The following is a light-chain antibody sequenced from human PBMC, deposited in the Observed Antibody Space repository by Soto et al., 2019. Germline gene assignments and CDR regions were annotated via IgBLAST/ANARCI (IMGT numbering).Light chain of an antibody. CDR1: QSVSNN. J-gene: IGKJ2*01. Sequence: EIVLTQSPATLSVSPGERAALSCRASQSVSNNLAWYQQKPGQPPRLLIYGVSTRATGIPARFSGSGSETEFTLTISSLQSEDFAVYYCQQYNNWPPYTFGQGTKVDIK. CDR3: QQYNNWPPYT. CDR2: GVS. V-gene: IGKV3-15*01.